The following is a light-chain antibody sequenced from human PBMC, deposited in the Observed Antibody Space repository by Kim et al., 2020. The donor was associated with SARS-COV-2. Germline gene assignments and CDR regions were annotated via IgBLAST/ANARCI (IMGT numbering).Light chain of an antibody. CDR1: KLGDKY. CDR2: EDS. V-gene: IGLV3-1*01. J-gene: IGLJ3*02. Sequence: VSPGQTASITCSGDKLGDKYVCWYQQRPGQSPVVVIYEDSKRPSGIPERFSASNSGNTATLTIRGTQAMDEADYYCQAWDSYTGVFGGGTQLTVL. CDR3: QAWDSYTGV.